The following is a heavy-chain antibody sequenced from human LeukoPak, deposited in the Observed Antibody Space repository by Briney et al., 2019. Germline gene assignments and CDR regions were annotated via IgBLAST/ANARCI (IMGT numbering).Heavy chain of an antibody. V-gene: IGHV3-7*04. Sequence: GGSLRLSCAASGFSFSTYWMSWVRQAPEKGLEWVANIKQDGSEKYYVDSVKGRFTISRDNAKNSLYLQMNSLRAEDTAVYYCARDHSSSWYGSWLYWGQGTLVTVSS. CDR2: IKQDGSEK. D-gene: IGHD6-13*01. CDR1: GFSFSTYW. CDR3: ARDHSSSWYGSWLY. J-gene: IGHJ4*02.